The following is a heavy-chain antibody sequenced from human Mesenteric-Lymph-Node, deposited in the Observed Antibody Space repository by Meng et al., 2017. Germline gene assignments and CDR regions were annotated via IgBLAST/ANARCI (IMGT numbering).Heavy chain of an antibody. Sequence: GESLKISCAASAFTFSSYAMSWVRQAPGKGLEWVSIISGGGDNTYYADSVKGRFTISRDNSKNTLHLQMNSLRAEDTAVYYCATDSPTVTTIDYWGQGTLVTVSS. CDR1: AFTFSSYA. V-gene: IGHV3-23*01. J-gene: IGHJ4*02. CDR2: ISGGGDNT. D-gene: IGHD4-17*01. CDR3: ATDSPTVTTIDY.